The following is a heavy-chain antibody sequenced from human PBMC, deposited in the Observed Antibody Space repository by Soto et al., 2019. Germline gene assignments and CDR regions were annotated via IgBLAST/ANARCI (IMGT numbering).Heavy chain of an antibody. Sequence: SETLSLTCTVSGGSISSSSYYWGWIRQPPGKGLEWIGSIYYSGSTYYNPSLKSRVTISVDTSKNQFSLKLSSVTAADTAVYYCARHTDNRVGANYYYGMDVWGQGTTVTVSS. CDR1: GGSISSSSYY. V-gene: IGHV4-39*01. D-gene: IGHD1-26*01. CDR3: ARHTDNRVGANYYYGMDV. J-gene: IGHJ6*02. CDR2: IYYSGST.